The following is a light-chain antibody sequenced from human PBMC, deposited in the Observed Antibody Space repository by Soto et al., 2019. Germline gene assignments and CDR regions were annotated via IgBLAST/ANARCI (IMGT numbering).Light chain of an antibody. V-gene: IGKV1-5*03. Sequence: DLQMTQSPSTLSASVGDRVTITCRASQSISNWLAWYQQKPGKAPNLLIFRASNLDSGVPSRFSGSVSGTEFTLTISSLQPDDFATYYCQHYNSYPLSFGGGTKVEIK. CDR3: QHYNSYPLS. CDR1: QSISNW. CDR2: RAS. J-gene: IGKJ4*01.